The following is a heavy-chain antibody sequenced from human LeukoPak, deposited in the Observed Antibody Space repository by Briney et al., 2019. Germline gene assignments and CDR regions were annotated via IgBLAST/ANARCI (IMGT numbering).Heavy chain of an antibody. Sequence: PSETLSLTCAVDGGSFSGYYWSWIRQPPGKGLEWIGEINHRGSTNYNPSLKSRVTISVLPSKKQFSLKMSSVTAADTAVYYCARLGSGRVTTSGIVAFDIWGQGTMVTVSS. CDR1: GGSFSGYY. V-gene: IGHV4-34*01. CDR3: ARLGSGRVTTSGIVAFDI. CDR2: INHRGST. D-gene: IGHD4-17*01. J-gene: IGHJ3*02.